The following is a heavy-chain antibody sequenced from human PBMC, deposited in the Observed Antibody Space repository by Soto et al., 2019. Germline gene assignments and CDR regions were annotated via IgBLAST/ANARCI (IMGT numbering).Heavy chain of an antibody. CDR1: GFTFSSYE. CDR2: ITSSGSTT. CDR3: ARGNSTVNDY. D-gene: IGHD2-21*01. V-gene: IGHV3-48*03. J-gene: IGHJ4*02. Sequence: SLRLSCAASGFTFSSYEMNWVRQAPGKGLEWISYITSSGSTTYYADSVKGRFTISRDNAKNSLYLQMNSLRADDTAVYYCARGNSTVNDYLGQGNLVPVSS.